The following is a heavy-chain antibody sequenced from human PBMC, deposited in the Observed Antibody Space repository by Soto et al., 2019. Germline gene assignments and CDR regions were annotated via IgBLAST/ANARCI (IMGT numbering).Heavy chain of an antibody. CDR2: IFSSGST. CDR1: GGSINTFY. D-gene: IGHD3-3*01. V-gene: IGHV4-4*07. Sequence: PSETLSLTCTVSGGSINTFYWSWVRQPAGKGLEWIGRIFSSGSTSFNPSLKSRVTISVDTSKNQFSLKLSSVTAADTAVYYCARGKFLEWLLGTRYYYYGMTSGAKGPRSPSP. J-gene: IGHJ6*02. CDR3: ARGKFLEWLLGTRYYYYGMTS.